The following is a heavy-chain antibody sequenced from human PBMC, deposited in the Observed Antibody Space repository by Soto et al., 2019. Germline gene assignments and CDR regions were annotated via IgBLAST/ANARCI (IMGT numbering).Heavy chain of an antibody. D-gene: IGHD6-19*01. J-gene: IGHJ4*02. CDR1: GFTFSSYG. Sequence: QVQLVESGGGVVQPGRSLRLSCAASGFTFSSYGMHWVRQAPDKGLEWVAVISYDGSNKYYADSVKGRFTISRDNSKNTLYLQMNSLRAEDTAVYYCAKTAYSSGWYGSHFDYWGQGTLVTVSS. V-gene: IGHV3-30*18. CDR3: AKTAYSSGWYGSHFDY. CDR2: ISYDGSNK.